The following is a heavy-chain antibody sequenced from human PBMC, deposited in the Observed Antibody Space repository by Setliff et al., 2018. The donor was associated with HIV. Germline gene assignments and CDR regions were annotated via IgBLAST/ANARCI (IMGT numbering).Heavy chain of an antibody. V-gene: IGHV4-4*02. D-gene: IGHD1-1*01. CDR3: ARVSNGVFDYYYYYMDV. CDR1: GGSISSNW. Sequence: LSLTCAVSGGSISSNWWSWVRQSPGKGLEWIGYMYYSGSPYYNPSLKSRVTISVDTSKNQFSLRVSSVTAADTAVYYCARVSNGVFDYYYYYMDVWGKGTTVTVSS. J-gene: IGHJ6*03. CDR2: MYYSGSP.